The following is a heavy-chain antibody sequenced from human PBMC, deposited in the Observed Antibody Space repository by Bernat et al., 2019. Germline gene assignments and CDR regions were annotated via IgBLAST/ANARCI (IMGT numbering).Heavy chain of an antibody. CDR1: GFTFSSYA. CDR3: ARDGIDCSSTSCYSERPGAFDI. J-gene: IGHJ3*02. V-gene: IGHV3-30*01. Sequence: QVPLVESGGGVVQPGRSLRLSCAASGFTFSSYAMHWVRQGPGKGLEWVAFISYDGSKKYYADSAKGRFTISRDNSKNTLYVQMNSLRAEDTAVYYCARDGIDCSSTSCYSERPGAFDIWGQGTVVTVSS. D-gene: IGHD2-2*02. CDR2: ISYDGSKK.